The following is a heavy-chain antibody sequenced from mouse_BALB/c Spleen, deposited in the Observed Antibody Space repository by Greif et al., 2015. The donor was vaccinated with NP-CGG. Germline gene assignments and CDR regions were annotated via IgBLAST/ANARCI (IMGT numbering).Heavy chain of an antibody. D-gene: IGHD2-4*01. CDR1: GFNIKDYY. V-gene: IGHV14-4*02. J-gene: IGHJ4*01. CDR3: NAGGITTSMDY. Sequence: VQLQQSGAELVRSGASVKLSCTASGFNIKDYYMHWVKQRPEQGLEWIGWIDPENGDTEYAPKFQGKATMTADTSSNTAYLQLSSLTSEDTAVYYCNAGGITTSMDYWGQGTSVTVSS. CDR2: IDPENGDT.